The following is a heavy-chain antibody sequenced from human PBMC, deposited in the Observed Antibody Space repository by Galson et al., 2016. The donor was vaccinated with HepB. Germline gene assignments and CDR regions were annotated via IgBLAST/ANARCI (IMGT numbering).Heavy chain of an antibody. CDR3: ARVTYYYDSSSYQIDS. CDR1: GDSITSNSW. J-gene: IGHJ4*02. Sequence: SETLSLTCVVSGDSITSNSWWTWVRQPPGQGLEFIAEIYHSGDTTYNPSLESRVTISVDKSKNQFSLNLTSVTAADTAFYFGARVTYYYDSSSYQIDSWGQGTLVIVSS. V-gene: IGHV4-4*02. D-gene: IGHD3-22*01. CDR2: IYHSGDT.